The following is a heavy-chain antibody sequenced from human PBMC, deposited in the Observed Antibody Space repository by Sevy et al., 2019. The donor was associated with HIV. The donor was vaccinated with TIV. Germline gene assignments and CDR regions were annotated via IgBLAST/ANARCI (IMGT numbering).Heavy chain of an antibody. CDR1: GYTFTGYY. CDR3: VKYGDYVWGIGAENYYGMDV. Sequence: ASVKVSCKASGYTFTGYYMHWVRQAPGQGLEWMGRINPNSGGTNYAQKFQGRVTMTRDTSISTAYMELSRLRSDDTAVYYCVKYGDYVWGIGAENYYGMDVWGQGTTVTVSS. D-gene: IGHD4-17*01. V-gene: IGHV1-2*06. J-gene: IGHJ6*02. CDR2: INPNSGGT.